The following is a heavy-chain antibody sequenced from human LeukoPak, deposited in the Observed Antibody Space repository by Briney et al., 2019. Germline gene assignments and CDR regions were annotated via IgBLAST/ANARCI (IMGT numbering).Heavy chain of an antibody. V-gene: IGHV3-48*01. CDR3: ARGAGGSYHYWYFDL. Sequence: GGTLRLSCAASGFTFSSYSMNWVRQAPGKGLEWVSYISSSSSTIYYADSVKGRFTIPRDNAKNSLYLQMNSLRAEDTAVYYCARGAGGSYHYWYFDLWGRGTLVTVSS. CDR1: GFTFSSYS. D-gene: IGHD1-26*01. CDR2: ISSSSSTI. J-gene: IGHJ2*01.